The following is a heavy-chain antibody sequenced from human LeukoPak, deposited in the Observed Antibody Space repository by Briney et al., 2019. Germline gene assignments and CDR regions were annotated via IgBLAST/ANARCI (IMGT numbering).Heavy chain of an antibody. J-gene: IGHJ6*02. D-gene: IGHD6-19*01. Sequence: SETLSLTCTVSGGSISSYYWSWIRQPPGKGLEWIGYIYYSGSTNYNPSLKSRVTISVDTSKNQFSLKLSPVTAADTAVYYCATQATQWLGPPYYYYYGMDVWGQGTTVTVSS. CDR2: IYYSGST. CDR1: GGSISSYY. V-gene: IGHV4-59*01. CDR3: ATQATQWLGPPYYYYYGMDV.